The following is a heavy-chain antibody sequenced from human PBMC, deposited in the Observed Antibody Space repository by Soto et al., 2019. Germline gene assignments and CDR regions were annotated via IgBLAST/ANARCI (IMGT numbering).Heavy chain of an antibody. CDR2: IIPIFGTV. V-gene: IGHV1-69*06. J-gene: IGHJ1*01. CDR1: GGTFSSYV. CDR3: ARAAERYFQL. Sequence: QVQLVQSGAEVKKSGSSVKVSCKASGGTFSSYVISWVRQAPGQGLEWMGGIIPIFGTVKYAQKFQGRVTITADKPTTTAYMELSSLRSEDTAVYYCARAAERYFQLWGQGTLVTVSS.